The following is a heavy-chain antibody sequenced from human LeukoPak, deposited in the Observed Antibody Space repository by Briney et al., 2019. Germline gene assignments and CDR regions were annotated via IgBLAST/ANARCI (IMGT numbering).Heavy chain of an antibody. CDR1: GGSIGPYY. CDR2: IYTTGTA. V-gene: IGHV4-4*07. Sequence: PSETLSLTCLLSGGSIGPYYWSWIRQAAGKGPEWIGRIYTTGTADYNPSLKGRVFLSVDTSMNQFSLKLSSVTAADTAVYYCARVIRTGTRGRDWFDPWGQGTLVTVSS. J-gene: IGHJ5*02. D-gene: IGHD1-1*01. CDR3: ARVIRTGTRGRDWFDP.